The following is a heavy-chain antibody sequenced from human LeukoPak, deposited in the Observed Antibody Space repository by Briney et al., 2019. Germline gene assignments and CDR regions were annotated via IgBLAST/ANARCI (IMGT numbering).Heavy chain of an antibody. J-gene: IGHJ3*02. CDR3: ARSNWFYCSSTSCYAGGAFDI. D-gene: IGHD2-2*01. CDR1: GGSFSGYY. V-gene: IGHV4-34*01. CDR2: INHSGST. Sequence: SETLSLTCAVYGGSFSGYYWSWIRQPPGKGLEWIGEINHSGSTNYNPSLKSRVTISVDTSKNQFSLKLSSVTAADTAVYYCARSNWFYCSSTSCYAGGAFDIWGQGTMVTVSS.